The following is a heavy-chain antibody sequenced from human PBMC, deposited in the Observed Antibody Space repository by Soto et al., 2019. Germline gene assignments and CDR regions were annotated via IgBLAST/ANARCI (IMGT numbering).Heavy chain of an antibody. J-gene: IGHJ4*02. D-gene: IGHD3-9*01. CDR3: ARDCLTGDPREAFDF. V-gene: IGHV3-21*01. CDR2: INPSGTDI. CDR1: GFTFGAFS. Sequence: GSLRLSCTASGFTFGAFSLSWVRQAPGKGLEWVSSINPSGTDIHYADSVEGRFTISRDNAKSSLYLQMISLRVEDTAVYYCARDCLTGDPREAFDFWGQGTLVTVSS.